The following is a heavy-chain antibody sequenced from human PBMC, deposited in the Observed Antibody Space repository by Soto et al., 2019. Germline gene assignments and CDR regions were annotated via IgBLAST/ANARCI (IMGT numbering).Heavy chain of an antibody. CDR1: GYTFSGYG. D-gene: IGHD2-2*02. V-gene: IGHV1-18*04. Sequence: SVEVYCRASGYTFSGYGVSWVREAPGQGLEWMGWISAYNGNTNYAQKLQGRVTMTTDTSTSTAYMELRSLRSDDTAMYYCARGVRYCSSTSCYTTGSDAFDIWGQGTMVTVSS. J-gene: IGHJ3*02. CDR3: ARGVRYCSSTSCYTTGSDAFDI. CDR2: ISAYNGNT.